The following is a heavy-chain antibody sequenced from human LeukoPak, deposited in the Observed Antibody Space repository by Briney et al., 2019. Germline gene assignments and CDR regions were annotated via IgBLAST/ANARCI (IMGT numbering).Heavy chain of an antibody. CDR2: IIPIFGTA. CDR1: GGTFISYA. V-gene: IGHV1-69*01. CDR3: ASSSGAAAAGIYYYYYMDV. Sequence: ASVKVSCKASGGTFISYAISWVRQAPGQGLEWMGGIIPIFGTANYAQKFQGRVTITADESTSTAYMELSSLRSEDTAVYYCASSSGAAAAGIYYYYYMDVWGKGTTVTISS. J-gene: IGHJ6*03. D-gene: IGHD6-13*01.